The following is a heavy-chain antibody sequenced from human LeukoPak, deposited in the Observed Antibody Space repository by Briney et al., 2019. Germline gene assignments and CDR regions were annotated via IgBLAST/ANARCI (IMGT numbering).Heavy chain of an antibody. CDR2: IYPNSGGS. Sequence: ASVKVSCKASGFPLTAYYIHWVRQAPGQGLEWMGRIYPNSGGSNYAQRFQGRVTMTWDTSIATIYMQLSRLTSDDTAVYYCARDWWGPDRTPAANWFDPWGQGTLVTVSS. D-gene: IGHD2-21*02. J-gene: IGHJ5*02. V-gene: IGHV1-2*06. CDR1: GFPLTAYY. CDR3: ARDWWGPDRTPAANWFDP.